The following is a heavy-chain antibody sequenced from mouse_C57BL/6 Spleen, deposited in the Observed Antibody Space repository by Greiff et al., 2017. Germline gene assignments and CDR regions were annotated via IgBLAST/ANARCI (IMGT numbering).Heavy chain of an antibody. V-gene: IGHV1-50*01. CDR2: IDPSDSYT. D-gene: IGHD2-3*01. Sequence: QVQLQQPGAELVKPGASVKLSCKASGYTFTSYWMQWVKQRPGQGLEWIGEIDPSDSYTNYNQKFKGKATLTVDTSSSTAYMQLSSLTSEDSAVYYCARWWLLRYFDVWGTGTTVTVSS. J-gene: IGHJ1*03. CDR3: ARWWLLRYFDV. CDR1: GYTFTSYW.